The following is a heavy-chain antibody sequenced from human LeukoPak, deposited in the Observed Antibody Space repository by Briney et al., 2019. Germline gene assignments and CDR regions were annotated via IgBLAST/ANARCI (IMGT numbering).Heavy chain of an antibody. J-gene: IGHJ4*02. CDR3: ARDVLLAVPALDY. CDR2: INPNTGGT. D-gene: IGHD6-19*01. Sequence: ASVKVSCKASGYTFTGYYMHWVRRAPGRGLEWMGWINPNTGGTNYAQKFQGRVTMTRDTSISTAYMELSSLRSDDTAMYYCARDVLLAVPALDYWGQGTLVTVSS. CDR1: GYTFTGYY. V-gene: IGHV1-2*02.